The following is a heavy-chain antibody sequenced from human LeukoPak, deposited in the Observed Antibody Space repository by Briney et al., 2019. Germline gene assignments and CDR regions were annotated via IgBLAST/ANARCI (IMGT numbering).Heavy chain of an antibody. J-gene: IGHJ4*02. D-gene: IGHD1-1*01. CDR2: IHHFGRT. V-gene: IGHV4-59*08. CDR3: ARNDWSPTRGYFDY. CDR1: GDSIISYY. Sequence: SETLSLTCSVSGDSIISYYWNWLRQSPGKGLEWIGNIHHFGRTEYNSSLRSRVTMFLDSSKNQFSLKLSSVTAADTAVYYCARNDWSPTRGYFDYWGQGTLVTVSS.